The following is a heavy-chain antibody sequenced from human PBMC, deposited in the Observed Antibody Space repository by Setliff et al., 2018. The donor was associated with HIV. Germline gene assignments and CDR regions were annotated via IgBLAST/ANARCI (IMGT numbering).Heavy chain of an antibody. CDR3: TRLPPPYYYMDV. J-gene: IGHJ6*03. V-gene: IGHV1-24*01. CDR1: GYTLTEVS. Sequence: ASVKVSCKISGYTLTEVSMHWVRQAPGKGLEWMGYFDPQDGKTIYAQKFQGRVTMTRNTSISTAYMGLSSLRSEDTAVYYCTRLPPPYYYMDVWGKGTTVTVSS. CDR2: FDPQDGKT.